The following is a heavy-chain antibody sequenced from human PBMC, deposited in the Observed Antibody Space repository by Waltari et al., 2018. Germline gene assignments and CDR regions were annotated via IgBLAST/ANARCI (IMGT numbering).Heavy chain of an antibody. Sequence: QVQLVQSGAEVKKPGSSVKVSCTASGGTFSSYAISWVRQAPGKGLEWMGGIIPIFGTANYAQKFQGRVTITADESMSTAYMELSSLRSEDTAVYYCARESDDSSGYYPYYFDYWGQGTLVTVSS. CDR2: IIPIFGTA. CDR3: ARESDDSSGYYPYYFDY. V-gene: IGHV1-69*13. D-gene: IGHD3-22*01. CDR1: GGTFSSYA. J-gene: IGHJ4*02.